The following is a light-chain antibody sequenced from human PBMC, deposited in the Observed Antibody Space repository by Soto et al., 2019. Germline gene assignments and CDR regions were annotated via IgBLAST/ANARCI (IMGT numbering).Light chain of an antibody. J-gene: IGKJ3*01. CDR2: GAS. V-gene: IGKV3-15*01. CDR1: QSISRK. Sequence: EIVMTQSPATLSVSPGERATLSCRASQSISRKLAWYQQKPGQAPRLLIYGASTRATGIPARFSGSGSGTDFTLTISSLQSEDFAVYYCQQYNNWPPDTFGPGTKVDIK. CDR3: QQYNNWPPDT.